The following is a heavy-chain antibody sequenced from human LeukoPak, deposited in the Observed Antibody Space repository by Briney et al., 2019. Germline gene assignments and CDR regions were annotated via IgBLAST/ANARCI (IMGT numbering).Heavy chain of an antibody. CDR3: AHSRYDSWSGYYKGFDC. V-gene: IGHV2-5*02. CDR1: GFSVNTGGVG. Sequence: SGPTLVKPTQTLTLTCTFSGFSVNTGGVGVGWIRQPPGKALEWLALIYRDDGQRYSPSLRSRLAITKDTSKNQVVLTMTNMDSVDTATYYCAHSRYDSWSGYYKGFDCWGQGTLVTVSS. J-gene: IGHJ4*02. CDR2: IYRDDGQ. D-gene: IGHD3-3*01.